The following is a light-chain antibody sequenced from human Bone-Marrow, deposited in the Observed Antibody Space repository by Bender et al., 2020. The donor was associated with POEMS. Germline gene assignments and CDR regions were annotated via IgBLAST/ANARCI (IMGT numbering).Light chain of an antibody. Sequence: QSALTQPPSVSGSPGQSITISCTGTSSDVGSYNLVSWYQQHPGKAPKLMIYDVSNRPSGVSTRFSGSKSGNTASLTITGLQSDDEAIYFCVAWDASLNGWVFGGGTKLTVL. CDR3: VAWDASLNGWV. CDR1: SSDVGSYNL. CDR2: DVS. J-gene: IGLJ3*02. V-gene: IGLV2-14*02.